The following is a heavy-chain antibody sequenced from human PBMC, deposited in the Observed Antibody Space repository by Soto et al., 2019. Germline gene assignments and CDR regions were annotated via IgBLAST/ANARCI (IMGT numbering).Heavy chain of an antibody. CDR3: ARSARYGVVGDY. Sequence: QVQLLESGPGLVKPSGTLSLTCGVSGDSIYRSYWWSWVRLPPGKGPEWIGEIFHTGTTNYNPSFKSRLTMSVDKSKKEISLKLDSVTAADTAVYFCARSARYGVVGDYWGQGTGVTVSS. CDR1: GDSIYRSYW. V-gene: IGHV4-4*02. D-gene: IGHD2-15*01. J-gene: IGHJ4*02. CDR2: IFHTGTT.